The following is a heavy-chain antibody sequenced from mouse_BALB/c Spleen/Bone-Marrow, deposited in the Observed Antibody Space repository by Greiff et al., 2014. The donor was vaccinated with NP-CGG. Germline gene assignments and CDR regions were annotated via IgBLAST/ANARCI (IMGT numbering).Heavy chain of an antibody. V-gene: IGHV1-14*01. CDR1: GYTFTSYV. Sequence: EVQLVESGPELVKPGASVKMSCKASGYTFTSYVMHWVKQKPGQGLEWIGYFNPYNDGPKYNEKFKGKATLISDKSSSTAYMELSRLTSEDSAVYYCAIHEGYFDYWGQGTTLTVSS. CDR2: FNPYNDGP. CDR3: AIHEGYFDY. J-gene: IGHJ2*01.